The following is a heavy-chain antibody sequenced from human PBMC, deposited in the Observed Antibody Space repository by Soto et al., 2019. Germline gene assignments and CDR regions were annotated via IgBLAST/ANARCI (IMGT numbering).Heavy chain of an antibody. J-gene: IGHJ4*02. CDR1: TFTFTSSA. Sequence: QMQLVQSGPDVKKPGTSVKVSCKASTFTFTSSAVQWVRQARGPRLAWIGWIVVGSGNTKYAQNFQERVTITRDMSSGTSYLELSSLRSEDTAVYYCATHREGATYYFDYWGQGTLLTVSS. D-gene: IGHD1-26*01. V-gene: IGHV1-58*01. CDR3: ATHREGATYYFDY. CDR2: IVVGSGNT.